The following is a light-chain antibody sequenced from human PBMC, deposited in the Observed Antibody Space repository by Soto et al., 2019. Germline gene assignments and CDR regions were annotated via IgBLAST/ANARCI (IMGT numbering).Light chain of an antibody. CDR3: QHRDT. V-gene: IGKV1-5*03. J-gene: IGKJ1*01. CDR1: QIIISC. CDR2: KAS. Sequence: DIQMTQSPSTLSASVGDRVTLICRAIQIIISCLACYQQKPGKAPKFLFYKASTLESGVPSRFSGSGSGTEFTLTISSLQPDDFATYYCQHRDTFGQGTKV.